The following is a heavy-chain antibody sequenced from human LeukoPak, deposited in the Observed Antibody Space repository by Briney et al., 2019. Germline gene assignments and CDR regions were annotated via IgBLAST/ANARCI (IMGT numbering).Heavy chain of an antibody. CDR3: ARGRRDSSGYYLLRGAFDI. V-gene: IGHV4-34*01. D-gene: IGHD3-22*01. J-gene: IGHJ3*02. Sequence: SGTLSLTCAVYGGSFSGYYWSWIRQPPGKGLEWIGEINHSGSTNYNPSLKSRVTISVDTSKNQFSLKLSSVTAADTAVYYCARGRRDSSGYYLLRGAFDIWGQGTMVTVSS. CDR1: GGSFSGYY. CDR2: INHSGST.